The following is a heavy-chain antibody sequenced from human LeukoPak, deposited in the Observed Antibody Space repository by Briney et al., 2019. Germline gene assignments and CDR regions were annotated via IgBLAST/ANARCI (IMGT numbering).Heavy chain of an antibody. D-gene: IGHD3-10*01. V-gene: IGHV3-9*02. Sequence: GRSLRLSCAVSGFSSDDYAMHWVRQPPGKGLEWVSGINWKSDSVAYADSVRGRFTISRDNAKNSLYLQMSSLRAEDTALYYCTRSLVPDDTCWSLRGVIDYWGQGTLVTVSS. J-gene: IGHJ4*02. CDR1: GFSSDDYA. CDR3: TRSLVPDDTCWSLRGVIDY. CDR2: INWKSDSV.